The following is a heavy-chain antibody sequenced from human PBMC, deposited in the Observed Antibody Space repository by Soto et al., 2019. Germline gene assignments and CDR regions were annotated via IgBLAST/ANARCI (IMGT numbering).Heavy chain of an antibody. V-gene: IGHV3-30-3*01. CDR1: GFTFSSYA. J-gene: IGHJ6*02. D-gene: IGHD3-10*01. CDR2: ISYDGSNK. Sequence: GGSLRLSCAASGFTFSSYAMHWVRQAPGKGLEWVAAISYDGSNKYYADSVKGRFTISRDNSKNTLYLQMNSLRAEDTAVYYCARDAAYYGSGSYYRYYYYYGMDGWGQGTTVTVSS. CDR3: ARDAAYYGSGSYYRYYYYYGMDG.